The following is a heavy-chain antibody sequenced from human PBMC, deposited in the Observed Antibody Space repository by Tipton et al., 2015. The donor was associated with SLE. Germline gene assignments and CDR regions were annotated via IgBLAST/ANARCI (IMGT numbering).Heavy chain of an antibody. Sequence: TLSLTCAVYGGSFSGYYWSWIRQPPEKGLVWIGEISHSGSTNYNPSLKSRVTISVDSSKNQFSLKLSSVTAADTAVYFCARVVSGSLDYWGQGTLVTVSS. CDR1: GGSFSGYY. CDR2: ISHSGST. D-gene: IGHD3-3*01. J-gene: IGHJ4*02. CDR3: ARVVSGSLDY. V-gene: IGHV4-34*01.